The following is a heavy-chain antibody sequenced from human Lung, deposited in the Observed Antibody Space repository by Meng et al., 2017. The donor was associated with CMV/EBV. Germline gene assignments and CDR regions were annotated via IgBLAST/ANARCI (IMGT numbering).Heavy chain of an antibody. CDR1: GGSLSGYY. D-gene: IGHD6-6*01. CDR2: IRHSGDIT. Sequence: SQXXSLTXGIYGGSLSGYYWSWIRQTPGKGLEWIGEIRHSGDITNYNPSLESRVTISIDTSKKQFSLKLSAVTAADTAVYYCARQYSSSYYSDYWAQGTLVTVAS. V-gene: IGHV4-34*01. J-gene: IGHJ4*02. CDR3: ARQYSSSYYSDY.